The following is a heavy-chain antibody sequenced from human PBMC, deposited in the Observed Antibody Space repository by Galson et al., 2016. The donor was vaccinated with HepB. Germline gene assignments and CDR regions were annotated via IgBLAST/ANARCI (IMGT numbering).Heavy chain of an antibody. V-gene: IGHV3-30-3*01. Sequence: KGLEWVAVISFDGSNNFYADSVKGRFTISRDNSKNALYLQMNSLRAEDTAVYYCARDDDYVWGTYRYTRTVPQYYFDYWGQGTLVTVSS. CDR3: ARDDDYVWGTYRYTRTVPQYYFDY. J-gene: IGHJ4*02. D-gene: IGHD3-16*02. CDR2: ISFDGSNN.